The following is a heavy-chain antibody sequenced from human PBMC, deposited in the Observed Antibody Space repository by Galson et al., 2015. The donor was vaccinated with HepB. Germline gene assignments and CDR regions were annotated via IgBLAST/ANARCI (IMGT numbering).Heavy chain of an antibody. D-gene: IGHD2-21*02. Sequence: LSLTCTVSGGSITSSYWSWIRQPPGKGLEWIGFTYYTGNIHYNPSLSSRGTISIGTAKNPFSLRLTSVTAADTAVYYCAKGGDSGILVHAFDIWGQGTMVAVSS. CDR1: GGSITSSY. V-gene: IGHV4-59*01. J-gene: IGHJ3*02. CDR3: AKGGDSGILVHAFDI. CDR2: TYYTGNI.